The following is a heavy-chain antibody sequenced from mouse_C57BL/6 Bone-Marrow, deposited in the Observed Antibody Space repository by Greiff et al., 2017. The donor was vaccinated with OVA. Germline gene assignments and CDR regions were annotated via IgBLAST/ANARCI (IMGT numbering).Heavy chain of an antibody. D-gene: IGHD1-1*01. Sequence: VKLQHPGAELVRPGTSVKLSCKASGYTFTNYWMHWVKQRPGQGLEWIGVIAPSDSYINYNQKFKGRATLTVDTSSSTAYMHLSSLTSEDSAVYYCAHYGRRLYLHYWGQGTSLTVSS. J-gene: IGHJ2*02. CDR2: IAPSDSYI. CDR1: GYTFTNYW. V-gene: IGHV1-59*01. CDR3: AHYGRRLYLHY.